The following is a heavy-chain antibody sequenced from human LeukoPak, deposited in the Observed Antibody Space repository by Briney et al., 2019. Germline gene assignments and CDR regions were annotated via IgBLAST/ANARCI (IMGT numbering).Heavy chain of an antibody. D-gene: IGHD5-12*01. V-gene: IGHV4-39*07. CDR3: ARGRYSGYGYYFDY. CDR1: GGSISSSSYY. J-gene: IGHJ4*02. CDR2: IYYSGST. Sequence: SETLSLTCTVSGGSISSSSYYWGWIRQPPGKGLEWIGSIYYSGSTYYNPSLKSRVTISVDASKNQFSLKLSSVTAADTAVYYCARGRYSGYGYYFDYWGQGTLVTVSS.